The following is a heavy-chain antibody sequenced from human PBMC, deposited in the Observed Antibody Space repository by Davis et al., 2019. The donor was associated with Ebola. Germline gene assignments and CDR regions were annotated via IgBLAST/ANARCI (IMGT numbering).Heavy chain of an antibody. D-gene: IGHD3-22*01. CDR2: INPSDGST. V-gene: IGHV1-46*01. J-gene: IGHJ4*02. CDR3: ARAIYYYDSSGYSDY. CDR1: GYTFTSYY. Sequence: SVKVSCKASGYTFTSYYMHWVRQAPGQGLEWMGIINPSDGSTSYAQKFQGRVTMTRDTSTYTLYMELSSLRSEDTAVYYCARAIYYYDSSGYSDYWGQGTLVTVSS.